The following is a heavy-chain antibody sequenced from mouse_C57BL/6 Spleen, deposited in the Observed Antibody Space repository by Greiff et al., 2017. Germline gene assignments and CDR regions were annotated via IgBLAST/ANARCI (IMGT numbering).Heavy chain of an antibody. CDR3: ARRGTLYYFDY. CDR1: GYTFTSYW. V-gene: IGHV1-61*01. D-gene: IGHD2-14*01. CDR2: IYPSDSET. Sequence: QVQLQQPGAELVRPGSSVKLSCKASGYTFTSYWMDWVKQRPGQGLEWIGNIYPSDSETHYNQKFKDKATLTVDKSSSTAYMQLSSLTSEDSAVYYCARRGTLYYFDYWGQGTTLTVSS. J-gene: IGHJ2*01.